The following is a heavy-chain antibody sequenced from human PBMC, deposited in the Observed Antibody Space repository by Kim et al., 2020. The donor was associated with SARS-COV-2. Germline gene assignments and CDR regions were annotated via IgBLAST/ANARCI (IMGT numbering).Heavy chain of an antibody. CDR1: GGTFSSYA. CDR2: IIPIFGTA. CDR3: AGQKRDGYSSGWYGWDFDY. Sequence: SVKVSCKASGGTFSSYAISWVRQAPGQGLEWMGGIIPIFGTANYAQKFQGRVTITADESTSTAYMELSSLRSEDTAVYYCAGQKRDGYSSGWYGWDFDYGGQGTLVTVSS. D-gene: IGHD6-19*01. J-gene: IGHJ4*02. V-gene: IGHV1-69*13.